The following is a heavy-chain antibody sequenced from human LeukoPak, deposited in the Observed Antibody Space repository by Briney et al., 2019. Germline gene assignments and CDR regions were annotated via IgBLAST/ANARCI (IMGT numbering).Heavy chain of an antibody. CDR1: GFTFSSYG. CDR3: ARVVRFLEWLPRFGSYFDY. V-gene: IGHV3-30*03. CDR2: ISYDGSNK. J-gene: IGHJ4*02. D-gene: IGHD3-3*01. Sequence: SGGSLRLSCAASGFTFSSYGMHWVRQAPGKGLEWVAVISYDGSNKYYADSVKGRFTISRDNSKNTLYLQMNSLRAEDTGVYYCARVVRFLEWLPRFGSYFDYWGQGTLVTVSS.